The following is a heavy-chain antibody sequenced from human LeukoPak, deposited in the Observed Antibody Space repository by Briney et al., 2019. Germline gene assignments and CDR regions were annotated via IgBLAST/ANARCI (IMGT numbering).Heavy chain of an antibody. CDR3: ARADDSSSWSKRAYYMDV. CDR2: VYHAGSN. CDR1: GYSVSSDHY. J-gene: IGHJ6*03. D-gene: IGHD6-13*01. V-gene: IGHV4-38-2*02. Sequence: SETLSLTCSVSGYSVSSDHYWGWIRQPPGKGLEWIGTVYHAGSNYNNPSLKSRVTISVDTSKSQFSLKLSSVTAADTAVYYCARADDSSSWSKRAYYMDVWGKGTTVTVSS.